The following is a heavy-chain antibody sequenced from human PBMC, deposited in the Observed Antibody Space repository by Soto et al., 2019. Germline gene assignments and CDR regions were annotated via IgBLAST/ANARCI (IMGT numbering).Heavy chain of an antibody. CDR1: GGTFSSYT. CDR3: ARAAYCGGDCYSASYAFDI. J-gene: IGHJ3*02. D-gene: IGHD2-21*02. V-gene: IGHV1-69*02. CDR2: IIPILGIA. Sequence: QVQLVQSGAEVKKPGSSVKVSCKASGGTFSSYTISWVRQAPGQGLEWMGRIIPILGIANYAQKFQGRVTITADKSTSTAYMALSRLRSEDTAVHYCARAAYCGGDCYSASYAFDIWGQGTMVTVSS.